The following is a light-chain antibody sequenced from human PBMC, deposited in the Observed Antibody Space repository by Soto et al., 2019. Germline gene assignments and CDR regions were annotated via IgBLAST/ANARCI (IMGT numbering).Light chain of an antibody. CDR3: SSLTTSSTYV. V-gene: IGLV2-14*01. J-gene: IGLJ1*01. Sequence: QSVLTQPASVSGSPGQSITISCTGTSSDVGGYNYVSWYQQHPGKVPKLMIYDVNNRPSGVSYRFSGSKSGNTASLTISGLQAEDEADYYCSSLTTSSTYVFGSGTKVTVL. CDR2: DVN. CDR1: SSDVGGYNY.